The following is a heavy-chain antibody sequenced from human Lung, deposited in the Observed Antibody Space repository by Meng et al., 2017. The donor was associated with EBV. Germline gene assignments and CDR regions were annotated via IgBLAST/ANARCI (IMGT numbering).Heavy chain of an antibody. J-gene: IGHJ4*02. D-gene: IGHD2-2*01. CDR1: GYSFHTHA. Sequence: VQLVQAGAEGKEPWALVKVSCKASGYSFHTHAMHWVRQAPRQRLEWMGWINAGNGNTKYSEKFQSRVTITRDTAASTAYMELSSLRSEDTAVYYCARTGCSSSSCYDYWGQGTLVTVSS. CDR2: INAGNGNT. V-gene: IGHV1-3*01. CDR3: ARTGCSSSSCYDY.